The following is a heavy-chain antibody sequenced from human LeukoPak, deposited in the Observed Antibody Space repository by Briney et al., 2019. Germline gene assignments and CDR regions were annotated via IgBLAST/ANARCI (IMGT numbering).Heavy chain of an antibody. CDR3: ARRSRGSGWTPIDY. Sequence: GESLKISCKGSGYIFSNYWIGWVRQMPGKGLEWMGIIYPDDSDTKYSPSFQGQVTISVDKSISTAYLQWSSLKASDTAMYYCARRSRGSGWTPIDYWGQGTRVTVSS. CDR2: IYPDDSDT. V-gene: IGHV5-51*01. J-gene: IGHJ4*02. D-gene: IGHD6-19*01. CDR1: GYIFSNYW.